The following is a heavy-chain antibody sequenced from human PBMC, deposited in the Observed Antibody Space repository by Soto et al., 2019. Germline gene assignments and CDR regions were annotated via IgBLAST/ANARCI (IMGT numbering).Heavy chain of an antibody. V-gene: IGHV4-59*01. CDR3: ARDCGGDCYSAIDAIDL. D-gene: IGHD2-21*02. CDR2: IYYSGST. J-gene: IGHJ3*01. CDR1: GGAINSYY. Sequence: QVQPQESGPGLVKPSETLSLTCTVSGGAINSYYWSWIRQPPGKGLEWIGYIYYSGSTSYNPSLKSRVTISVDTSKNQFSLKLNSVTAADTAVYYCARDCGGDCYSAIDAIDLWGQGTMVSVSS.